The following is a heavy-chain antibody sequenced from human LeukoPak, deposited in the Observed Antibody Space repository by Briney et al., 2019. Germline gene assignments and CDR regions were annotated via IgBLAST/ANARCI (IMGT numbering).Heavy chain of an antibody. CDR3: VRDTNYYHNSGGRNVHDDSLDI. J-gene: IGHJ3*02. V-gene: IGHV3-7*01. Sequence: PGGSLRLSCAASGFSFSSFWMTWVPQAPGKGLEWVANIQADGSVKHSVDSMEGRFTISRDNARNSLYLQMNSLRAEDTAVYYCVRDTNYYHNSGGRNVHDDSLDIWGHGTTVTVPS. CDR2: IQADGSVK. CDR1: GFSFSSFW. D-gene: IGHD2-21*01.